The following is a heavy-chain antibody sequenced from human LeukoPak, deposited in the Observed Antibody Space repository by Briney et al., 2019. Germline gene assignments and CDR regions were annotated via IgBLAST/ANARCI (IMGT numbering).Heavy chain of an antibody. CDR2: INAGNGNT. CDR3: ARDTAYYYDSSGYPNWFDP. CDR1: GYTFTSYA. J-gene: IGHJ5*02. D-gene: IGHD3-22*01. V-gene: IGHV1-3*01. Sequence: ASVKVSCKASGYTFTSYAMHWVRQAPGQRLEWMGWINAGNGNTKYSQKFQGRVTITRDTSASTAYMELSSPRSEDTAVYYCARDTAYYYDSSGYPNWFDPWGQGTLVTVSS.